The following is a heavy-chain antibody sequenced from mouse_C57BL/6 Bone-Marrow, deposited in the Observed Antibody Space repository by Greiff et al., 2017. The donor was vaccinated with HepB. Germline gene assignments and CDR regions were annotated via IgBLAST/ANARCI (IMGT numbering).Heavy chain of an antibody. CDR3: ARDKEGLRGFAY. CDR1: GFTFSSYA. J-gene: IGHJ3*01. Sequence: EVHLVESGGGLVKPGGSLKLSCAASGFTFSSYAMSWVRQTPEKRLEWVATISDGGSYTYYPDNVKGRFTISRDNAKNNLYLQMSHLKSEDTAMYYCARDKEGLRGFAYWGQGTLVTVSA. CDR2: ISDGGSYT. D-gene: IGHD2-4*01. V-gene: IGHV5-4*01.